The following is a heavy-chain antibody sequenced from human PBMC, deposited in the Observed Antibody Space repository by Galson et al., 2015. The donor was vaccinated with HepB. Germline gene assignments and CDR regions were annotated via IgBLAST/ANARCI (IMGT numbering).Heavy chain of an antibody. CDR1: GYTFTSYG. Sequence: SVKVSCKASGYTFTSYGISWVRQAPGQGLEWMGWISAYNGNTNYARKLQGRVTMTTDTSTSTAYMELRSLRSDDTAVYYCARDPGCGGDCYFNWFDPWGQGTLVTVSS. CDR2: ISAYNGNT. V-gene: IGHV1-18*04. CDR3: ARDPGCGGDCYFNWFDP. D-gene: IGHD2-21*02. J-gene: IGHJ5*02.